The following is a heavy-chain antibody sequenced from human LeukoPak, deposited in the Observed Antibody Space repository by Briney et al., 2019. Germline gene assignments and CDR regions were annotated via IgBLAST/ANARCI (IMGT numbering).Heavy chain of an antibody. D-gene: IGHD2-15*01. CDR2: IYYSGST. Sequence: SETLSLTCTVSGGSISSNYWSWIRQPPGEGLEWIGYIYYSGSTNNNPSLKSRVTISVDTSKNQFSLKLSSVTAADTAVYYCARHIGGWFDPWGQGTLVTVSS. CDR1: GGSISSNY. J-gene: IGHJ5*02. CDR3: ARHIGGWFDP. V-gene: IGHV4-59*08.